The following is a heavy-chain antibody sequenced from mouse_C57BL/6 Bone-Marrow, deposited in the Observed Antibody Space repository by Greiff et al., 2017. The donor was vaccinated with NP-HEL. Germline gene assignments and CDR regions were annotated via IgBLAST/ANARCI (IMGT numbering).Heavy chain of an antibody. CDR3: ARWGYGSSYEPMDY. CDR1: GYTFTDYY. Sequence: EVQLQQSGPELVKPGASVKISCKASGYTFTDYYMNWVKQSHGKSLEWIGDINPNNGGTSYNQKFKGKATLTVDKSSSTAYMELRSLTSEDSAVYYCARWGYGSSYEPMDYWGQGTSVTVSS. D-gene: IGHD1-1*01. J-gene: IGHJ4*01. V-gene: IGHV1-26*01. CDR2: INPNNGGT.